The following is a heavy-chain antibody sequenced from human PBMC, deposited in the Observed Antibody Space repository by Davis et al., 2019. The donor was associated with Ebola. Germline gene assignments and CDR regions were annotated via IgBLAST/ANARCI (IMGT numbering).Heavy chain of an antibody. V-gene: IGHV3-23*01. CDR2: ISGGGTNT. CDR1: GFTFSAYA. Sequence: GESLKISCVASGFTFSAYAMSWVRQAPGKGLEWVAAISGGGTNTYYADSVKGRFTISRDNSKNTLYLQMNSLRADDTAVYYCAKDPGRSPQSPLDYWGQGTLVTVSS. CDR3: AKDPGRSPQSPLDY. J-gene: IGHJ4*02.